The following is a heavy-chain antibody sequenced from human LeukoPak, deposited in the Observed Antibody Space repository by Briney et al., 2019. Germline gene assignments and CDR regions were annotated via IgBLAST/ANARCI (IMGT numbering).Heavy chain of an antibody. CDR2: IYYSGSS. D-gene: IGHD5-24*01. Sequence: SETLSLTCTVSGGSISSYYWSWIRQPPGKGLEWIGYIYYSGSSYYNPSLRSRVTISVDTSKNHFSLKLSSVTAADTAVYYCARNRDSYNSFDYWGQGTLVTVSS. CDR1: GGSISSYY. J-gene: IGHJ4*02. V-gene: IGHV4-59*12. CDR3: ARNRDSYNSFDY.